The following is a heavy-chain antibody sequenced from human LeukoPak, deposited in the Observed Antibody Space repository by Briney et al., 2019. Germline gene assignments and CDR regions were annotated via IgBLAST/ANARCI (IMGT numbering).Heavy chain of an antibody. V-gene: IGHV4-34*01. CDR2: INHSGST. D-gene: IGHD2-21*02. CDR1: GGSFSGYY. Sequence: KPSETLSLTCAVYGGSFSGYYWSWIRQPPGKGLEWIGEINHSGSTNYNPSLKSRVTISVDTSKNQFSLKLSSVTAADTAVYYCARGRVSVTGYYFAMDVWGQGTTVTVSS. J-gene: IGHJ6*02. CDR3: ARGRVSVTGYYFAMDV.